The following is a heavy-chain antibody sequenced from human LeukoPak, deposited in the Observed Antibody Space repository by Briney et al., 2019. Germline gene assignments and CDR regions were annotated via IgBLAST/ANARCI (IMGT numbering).Heavy chain of an antibody. CDR1: GDSISGPY. V-gene: IGHV4-59*11. CDR2: THYTGET. Sequence: PSETLSLTCNVSGDSISGPYWNWIRQSPGRGLEWIGYTHYTGETNYNPSLKSRLTMSVDTSNNQVYLRLSSATAADTAVYYCGRNLGSGSDHWGQGTLVTVSS. D-gene: IGHD3-10*01. CDR3: GRNLGSGSDH. J-gene: IGHJ4*02.